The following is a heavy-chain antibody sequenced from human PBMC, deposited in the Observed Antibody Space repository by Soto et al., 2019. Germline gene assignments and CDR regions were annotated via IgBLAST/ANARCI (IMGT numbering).Heavy chain of an antibody. J-gene: IGHJ3*02. CDR2: IIPIFGTA. D-gene: IGHD3-10*01. Sequence: QVQLVQSGAEVKKPGSSVKVSCKASGGTFSSYAISWVRQAPGQGLEWMGGIIPIFGTANYAQKFQGSVTITADDSTSKAYMEISSMRSEDTAVYYCSRERPGEGATPDAFDIWGQGTMVTVSS. V-gene: IGHV1-69*01. CDR1: GGTFSSYA. CDR3: SRERPGEGATPDAFDI.